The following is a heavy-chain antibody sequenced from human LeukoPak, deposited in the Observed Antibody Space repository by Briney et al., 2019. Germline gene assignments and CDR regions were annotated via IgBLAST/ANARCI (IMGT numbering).Heavy chain of an antibody. CDR2: ISGSGGST. D-gene: IGHD3-22*01. V-gene: IGHV3-23*01. J-gene: IGHJ4*02. Sequence: GGSLRLSCAASGFTFSSYAMSWVRQTPGKGLEWVSAISGSGGSTYYADSVKGRFTISRDNSKNTLYLQMNSLRAEDTAVYYCAKGPMIVVVITPFDYWGQGTLVTVSS. CDR3: AKGPMIVVVITPFDY. CDR1: GFTFSSYA.